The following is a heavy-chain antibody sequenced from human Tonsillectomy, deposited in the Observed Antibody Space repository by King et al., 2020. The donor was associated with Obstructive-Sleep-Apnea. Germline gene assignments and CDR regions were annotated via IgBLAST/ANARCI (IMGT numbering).Heavy chain of an antibody. CDR2: VYYRVST. CDR1: GVSISRSDYY. D-gene: IGHD3-10*01. CDR3: ASPTAREIYFQY. J-gene: IGHJ1*01. Sequence: QLQESGPGLVKSSETLSLNCTVSGVSISRSDYYWCWFRQPPGKWLEWIGCVYYRVSTYYNPSLKSRVTIAVDTSRNQFSLNLSSVTAADTAVYYCASPTAREIYFQYWGQGTLVTVSS. V-gene: IGHV4-39*07.